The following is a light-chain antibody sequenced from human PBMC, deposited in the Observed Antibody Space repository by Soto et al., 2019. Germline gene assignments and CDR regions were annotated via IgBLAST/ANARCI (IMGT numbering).Light chain of an antibody. CDR2: DAS. CDR1: QSVSSSY. Sequence: EVVFTRSPGTLSLSPGERATLSCRASQSVSSSYLAWYQQKPGQAPRLLIYDASSRATGIPDRFSGGGSGTDFTLTISRLEPEHFAVYYCQQFSSYPLTFGGGTKVDI. V-gene: IGKV3-20*01. J-gene: IGKJ4*01. CDR3: QQFSSYPLT.